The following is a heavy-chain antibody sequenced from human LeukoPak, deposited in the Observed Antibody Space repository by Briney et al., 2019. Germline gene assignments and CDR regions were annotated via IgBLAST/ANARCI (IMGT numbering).Heavy chain of an antibody. D-gene: IGHD3-3*01. CDR2: IYYSGST. J-gene: IGHJ5*02. V-gene: IGHV4-39*02. CDR3: AREMELIFGVVIIRYWFDP. CDR1: GGSISSSSYY. Sequence: PSETLSLTCTVSGGSISSSSYYWGWIRQPPGKGLEWIGSIYYSGSTYYNPSLKSRVTISVDTSKNQFSLKLSSVTAADTAVYYCAREMELIFGVVIIRYWFDPWGQGILVTVSS.